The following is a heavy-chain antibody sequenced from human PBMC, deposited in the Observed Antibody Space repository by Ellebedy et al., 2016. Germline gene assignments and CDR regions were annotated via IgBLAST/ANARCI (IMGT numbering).Heavy chain of an antibody. Sequence: ESLKISXTVSGGSINSYYWSWIRQPPGKGLEWVGFIYYNGITNYNPSLKSRFTMSLDTSKNQFSLNLSSVTAADTAVYYCARGGVTFDYWGQGTLVTVSS. CDR3: ARGGVTFDY. D-gene: IGHD3-10*01. CDR1: GGSINSYY. V-gene: IGHV4-59*01. CDR2: IYYNGIT. J-gene: IGHJ4*02.